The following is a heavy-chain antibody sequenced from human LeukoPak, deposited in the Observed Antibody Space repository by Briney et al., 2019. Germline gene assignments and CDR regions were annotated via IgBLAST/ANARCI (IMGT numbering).Heavy chain of an antibody. CDR2: IRYDGSNK. Sequence: GGSLRLSCAASGFTFSSRWMSWVRQAPGKGLEWVAFIRYDGSNKYYADSVKGRFTISRDNSKNTLYLQMNSLRAEDTAVYYCAKDGVGATIFDYWGQGTLVTVSS. D-gene: IGHD1-26*01. CDR1: GFTFSSRW. J-gene: IGHJ4*02. CDR3: AKDGVGATIFDY. V-gene: IGHV3-30*02.